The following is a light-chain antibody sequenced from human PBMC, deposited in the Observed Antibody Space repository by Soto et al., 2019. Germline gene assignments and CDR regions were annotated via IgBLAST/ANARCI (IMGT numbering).Light chain of an antibody. CDR1: QSVSSN. CDR2: GAS. Sequence: EIVMMQSPATLSVSPGERATLSCRASQSVSSNLAWYQQKPGQAPRLLIYGASTRATGIPARFSGSGSGTEFTLTISSLQSGDFAVYHCQQYNNWPPQITFGQGTRLEIK. V-gene: IGKV3-15*01. J-gene: IGKJ5*01. CDR3: QQYNNWPPQIT.